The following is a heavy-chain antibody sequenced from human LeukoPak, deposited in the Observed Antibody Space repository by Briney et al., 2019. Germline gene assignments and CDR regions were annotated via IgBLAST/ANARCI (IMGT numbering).Heavy chain of an antibody. CDR1: GGSISSGGYC. J-gene: IGHJ4*02. CDR2: IYYSGST. Sequence: SETLSLTCTVSGGSISSGGYCWSWIRQHPGKGLEWIGYIYYSGSTYYNPSLKSRVTISVDTSKNQFSLKLSSVTAADTAVYYCARATAGSRVDDYWGQGTLVTVSS. D-gene: IGHD3-10*01. CDR3: ARATAGSRVDDY. V-gene: IGHV4-31*03.